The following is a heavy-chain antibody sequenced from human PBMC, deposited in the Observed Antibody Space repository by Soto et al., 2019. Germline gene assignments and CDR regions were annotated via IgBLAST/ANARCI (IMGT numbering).Heavy chain of an antibody. J-gene: IGHJ4*02. CDR3: ARGDSWTGWD. Sequence: QVQLVESGGGVVQPGRSLRLSCAASGFIFSGYGMHWVRQAPGKGLEWVAVISKYGNMKNYADSVKGRFTISRDNSKNTLDLQMNSLTVDDTAVYYCARGDSWTGWDWGQGTLVTVS. V-gene: IGHV3-30*03. CDR1: GFIFSGYG. CDR2: ISKYGNMK. D-gene: IGHD1-1*01.